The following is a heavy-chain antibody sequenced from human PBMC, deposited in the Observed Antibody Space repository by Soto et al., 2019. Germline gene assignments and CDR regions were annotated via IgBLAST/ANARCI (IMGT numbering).Heavy chain of an antibody. V-gene: IGHV3-7*05. CDR2: IKQDGSEK. Sequence: EVQLVESGGGLVQPGGSLRLSCAASGFTLSSYWMSWVRQAPGKGLEWVANIKQDGSEKDYVESVKGRFTISRDNAKNSLYLQMNSLRAEDTALYYCARDSGSSYSPRYYGMDGWGQGTTVTGSS. J-gene: IGHJ6*02. CDR1: GFTLSSYW. D-gene: IGHD6-13*01. CDR3: ARDSGSSYSPRYYGMDG.